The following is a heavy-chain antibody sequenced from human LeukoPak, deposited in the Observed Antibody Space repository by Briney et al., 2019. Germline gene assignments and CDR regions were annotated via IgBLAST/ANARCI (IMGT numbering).Heavy chain of an antibody. J-gene: IGHJ4*02. CDR2: INHSGST. D-gene: IGHD6-6*01. CDR3: ARRKRGIAARPRYYFDY. V-gene: IGHV4-34*01. Sequence: TSETLSLTCAVYGGSFSGYYWSWIRQPPGKGLEWIGEINHSGSTNYNPSLTSRVTISVDTSKNQFSLKLSSVTAADTAVYYCARRKRGIAARPRYYFDYWGQGTLVTVSS. CDR1: GGSFSGYY.